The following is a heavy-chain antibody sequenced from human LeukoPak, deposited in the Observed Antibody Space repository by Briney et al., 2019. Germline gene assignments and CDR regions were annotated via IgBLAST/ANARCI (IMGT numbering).Heavy chain of an antibody. D-gene: IGHD3-10*01. V-gene: IGHV1-3*01. CDR1: GYTFTSYA. CDR3: ARRSGLWFGEFEDDY. CDR2: INAGNGNT. Sequence: GASVKVSCKASGYTFTSYAMHWVRQAPGQRLEWMGWINAGNGNTKYSQKFQGRVTITRDTSASTAYMELSSLRSEDTAVYYCARRSGLWFGEFEDDYWGQGTLVTVSS. J-gene: IGHJ4*02.